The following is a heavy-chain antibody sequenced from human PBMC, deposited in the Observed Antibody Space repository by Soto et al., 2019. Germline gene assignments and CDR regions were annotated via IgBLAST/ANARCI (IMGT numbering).Heavy chain of an antibody. CDR1: GYTFKDYD. D-gene: IGHD2-8*01. V-gene: IGHV1-8*01. Sequence: QVQLLQSGAEVKKPGTSVRVSCRASGYTFKDYDINWVRRAPGQGLEWMGWMNPNSGNTASARKFHDRIPMTRSVFARTAFMELSSLTPEDTAGYDCARRMTWRLWCFDLWGSGTQVTVSS. J-gene: IGHJ2*01. CDR2: MNPNSGNT. CDR3: ARRMTWRLWCFDL.